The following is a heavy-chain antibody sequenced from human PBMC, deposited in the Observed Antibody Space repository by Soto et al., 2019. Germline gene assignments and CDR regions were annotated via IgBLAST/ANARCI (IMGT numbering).Heavy chain of an antibody. CDR3: ATDPTTYSSGWYYFDS. Sequence: GGSLRLSCAASGFIFSNYAMSWVRQAPGKGLEWVSSISGYGASTYFADSVKGRFTISRDNSKNTLYLQMNSLRAEDTAVYYCATDPTTYSSGWYYFDSWGQGTLVTVSS. V-gene: IGHV3-23*01. D-gene: IGHD6-19*01. CDR1: GFIFSNYA. J-gene: IGHJ4*02. CDR2: ISGYGAST.